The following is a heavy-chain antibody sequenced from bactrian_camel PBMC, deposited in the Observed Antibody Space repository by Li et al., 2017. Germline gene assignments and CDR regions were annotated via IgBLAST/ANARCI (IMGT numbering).Heavy chain of an antibody. V-gene: IGHV3S40*01. CDR2: IAYDGWVS. Sequence: VQLVESGGGLVQPGGSLRLSCAASGFQFSDYPMSWVRQAPGKGLEWIAQIAYDGWVSRYDDPAKGRFTISQDKAMNTVYLQLDDMTPEDSATYYCAVDRRPQLRTGIMCPKVVFRWGQGTQVTVS. CDR1: GFQFSDYP. CDR3: AVDRRPQLRTGIMCPKVVFR. D-gene: IGHD1*01. J-gene: IGHJ4*01.